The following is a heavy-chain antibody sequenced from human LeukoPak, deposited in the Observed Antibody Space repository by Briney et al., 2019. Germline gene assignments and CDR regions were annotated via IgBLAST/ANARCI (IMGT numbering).Heavy chain of an antibody. V-gene: IGHV4-34*01. D-gene: IGHD6-13*01. CDR3: ARDESWYSAFDI. J-gene: IGHJ3*02. CDR2: INHSGST. CDR1: GGSFSGYY. Sequence: PSETLSLTCAVYGGSFSGYYWSWIRQPPGKGLEWIGEINHSGSTNYNPFLKSRVTISVDTSKNQFSLKLSSVTAADTAVYYCARDESWYSAFDIWGQGTMVTVSS.